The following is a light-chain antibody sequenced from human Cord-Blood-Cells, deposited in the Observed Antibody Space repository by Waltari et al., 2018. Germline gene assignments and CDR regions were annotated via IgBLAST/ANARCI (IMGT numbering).Light chain of an antibody. V-gene: IGKV3-11*01. Sequence: EIVLTPSPATLSLSPGERATLSCRASQSVSSYLAWYQQKPGQAPRLLIYDASNRATGIPARFGGSGSGTDFTLTISSLEPEDFAVYYCQQRSNWLTFGGGTKVEIK. CDR3: QQRSNWLT. CDR1: QSVSSY. CDR2: DAS. J-gene: IGKJ4*01.